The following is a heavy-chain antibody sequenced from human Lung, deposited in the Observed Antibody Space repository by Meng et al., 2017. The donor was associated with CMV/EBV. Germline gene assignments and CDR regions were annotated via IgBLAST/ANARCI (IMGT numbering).Heavy chain of an antibody. CDR1: GYTFTSYD. D-gene: IGHD5-12*01. V-gene: IGHV1-8*01. CDR3: ARPIVSGYELLSY. Sequence: ASXXVSXKASGYTFTSYDINWVRQATGQGLEWMGWMNPNSGNTGYAQKFQGRVTMTRNTSISTAYMELSSLRSEDTAVYYCARPIVSGYELLSYWAQGTLVTVDS. CDR2: MNPNSGNT. J-gene: IGHJ4*02.